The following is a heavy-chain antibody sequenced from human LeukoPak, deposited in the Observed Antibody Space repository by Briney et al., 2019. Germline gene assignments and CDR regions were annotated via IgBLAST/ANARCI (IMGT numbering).Heavy chain of an antibody. CDR3: ARVEWELLYYFDY. CDR1: GGSISSSSYY. J-gene: IGHJ4*02. D-gene: IGHD1-26*01. CDR2: IYYSGST. Sequence: SETLSLTCTVSGGSISSSSYYWGWIRQPPGKGLEWIGSIYYSGSTYYNPSLKSRVTISVDTSKNQFSLKLSSVTAADTAVYYCARVEWELLYYFDYWGRGTLVTVSS. V-gene: IGHV4-39*07.